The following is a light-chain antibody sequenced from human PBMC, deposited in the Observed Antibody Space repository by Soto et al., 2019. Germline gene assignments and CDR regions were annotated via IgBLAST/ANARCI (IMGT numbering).Light chain of an antibody. CDR1: SSDVGNYKY. Sequence: QSVLTQPASVSVSPGQSITISCTGTSSDVGNYKYVSWYQQHPGKAPKLMIYEVSNRPSGASNRFSGSKSGNTASLTISGLQAEDETDYYCFSYTSSGTYVFGTGTKVTVL. CDR3: FSYTSSGTYV. CDR2: EVS. V-gene: IGLV2-14*01. J-gene: IGLJ1*01.